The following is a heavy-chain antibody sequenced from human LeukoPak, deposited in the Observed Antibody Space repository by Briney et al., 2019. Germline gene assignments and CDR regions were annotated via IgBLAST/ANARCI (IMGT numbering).Heavy chain of an antibody. J-gene: IGHJ4*02. V-gene: IGHV3-11*01. CDR2: ISRSGSTI. CDR3: ARVPGLTGYDILTGYLFDY. CDR1: GFIFSDYY. D-gene: IGHD3-9*01. Sequence: GGSLRLSCAASGFIFSDYYMYWIRQAPGKGLEWVSYISRSGSTIYADSVKGRFTISRDNAKNSLYLQMNSLRPEDTAVYYCARVPGLTGYDILTGYLFDYWGQGTLVTVSS.